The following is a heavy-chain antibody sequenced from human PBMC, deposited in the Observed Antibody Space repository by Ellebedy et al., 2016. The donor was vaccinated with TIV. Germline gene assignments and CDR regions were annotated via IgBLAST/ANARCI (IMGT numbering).Heavy chain of an antibody. CDR3: ARARSVARGNWFDP. D-gene: IGHD5-12*01. V-gene: IGHV1-8*02. CDR1: GGTFSSYA. CDR2: MNPNSGNT. J-gene: IGHJ5*02. Sequence: ASVKVSXXASGGTFSSYAINWVRQATGQGLEWMGWMNPNSGNTGYAQKFQGRVTMTRNTSISTAYMELSSLRSEDTAVYYCARARSVARGNWFDPWGQGTLVTVSS.